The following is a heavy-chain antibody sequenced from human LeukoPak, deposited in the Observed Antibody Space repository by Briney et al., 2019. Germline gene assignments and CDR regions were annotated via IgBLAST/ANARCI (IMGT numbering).Heavy chain of an antibody. CDR3: ATTTTGWFAP. CDR1: GYTFTSNG. V-gene: IGHV1-18*01. Sequence: ASVTVSCKASGYTFTSNGFTWVRQAPGQGLEGMGWISAYSANTNYAQKFQGRVTMTTDTSTSTAYMELRSLRSDDTAVYYCATTTTGWFAPWGQGTLVTVPS. D-gene: IGHD1-1*01. CDR2: ISAYSANT. J-gene: IGHJ5*02.